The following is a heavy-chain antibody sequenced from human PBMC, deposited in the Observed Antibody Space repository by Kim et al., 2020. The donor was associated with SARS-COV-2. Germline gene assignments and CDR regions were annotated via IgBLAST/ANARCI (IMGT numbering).Heavy chain of an antibody. V-gene: IGHV4-34*01. CDR2: INHSGST. D-gene: IGHD2-15*01. J-gene: IGHJ5*02. Sequence: SETLSLTCAVYGGSFSGYYWSWIRQPPGKGLEWIGEINHSGSTNYNPSLKSRVTISVDTSKNQFSLKLSSVTAADTAVYYCARGERNIVVVVAAIGNWFDPWGQGTLVTVSS. CDR3: ARGERNIVVVVAAIGNWFDP. CDR1: GGSFSGYY.